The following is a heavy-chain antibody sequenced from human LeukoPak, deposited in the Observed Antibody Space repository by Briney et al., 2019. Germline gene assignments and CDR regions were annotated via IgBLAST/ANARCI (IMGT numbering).Heavy chain of an antibody. D-gene: IGHD2-21*01. CDR3: AKDYRIGYSDHFDY. V-gene: IGHV3-23*01. CDR2: VYESGQTT. J-gene: IGHJ4*02. CDR1: GFTFSSHA. Sequence: GGSLRLSCVGSGFTFSSHAMSWVRQAPEKGLEWVSGVYESGQTTHYADSVKGRFSISRDNSKNTLYLQMDSLRGEDTAIYYCAKDYRIGYSDHFDYWGQGALVTVSS.